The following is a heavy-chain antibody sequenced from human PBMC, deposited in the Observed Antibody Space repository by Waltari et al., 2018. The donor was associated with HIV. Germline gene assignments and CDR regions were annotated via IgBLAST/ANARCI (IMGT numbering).Heavy chain of an antibody. D-gene: IGHD4-17*01. CDR3: STYGDSEAFDI. V-gene: IGHV3-43D*03. CDR1: GFTFDDYA. CDR2: LSWEGGRN. J-gene: IGHJ3*02. Sequence: EVQLVESGGVVVQPGGSLRLSCAASGFTFDDYAIHWVRQAPGKGLGWVSLLSWEGGRNYYVDSVKGRFTISRDNSKNSLYLQMNSLRAEDTALYYCSTYGDSEAFDIWGQGTMVTGSS.